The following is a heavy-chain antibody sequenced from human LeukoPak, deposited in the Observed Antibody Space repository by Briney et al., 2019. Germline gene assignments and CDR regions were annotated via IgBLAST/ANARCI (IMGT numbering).Heavy chain of an antibody. D-gene: IGHD3-22*01. CDR2: IYPGDSDT. CDR3: ARLPYDTTSSYFDY. V-gene: IGHV5-51*01. CDR1: GYRFTNYW. J-gene: IGHJ4*02. Sequence: GESLKISCQASGYRFTNYWIGWVRQMPGKGLEWMGIIYPGDSDTRYSPSFQGQVTISADKSISTAYLQWSSLKASDTAMYYCARLPYDTTSSYFDYWGQGTLVTVSS.